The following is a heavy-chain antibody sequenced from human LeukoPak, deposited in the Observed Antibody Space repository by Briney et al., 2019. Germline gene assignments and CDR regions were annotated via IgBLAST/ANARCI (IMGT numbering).Heavy chain of an antibody. CDR2: ISDSGETT. D-gene: IGHD6-19*01. CDR3: AKDRRRTSGWYVFDY. V-gene: IGHV3-23*01. Sequence: PGGSLRLSCAASGFTFSSYSMNWVRQAPGKGLEWVSVISDSGETTYYADSVKGRFTISRDDSKNTLYLQVNSLRAEDTAVYYCAKDRRRTSGWYVFDYWGQGTLVTVSS. CDR1: GFTFSSYS. J-gene: IGHJ4*02.